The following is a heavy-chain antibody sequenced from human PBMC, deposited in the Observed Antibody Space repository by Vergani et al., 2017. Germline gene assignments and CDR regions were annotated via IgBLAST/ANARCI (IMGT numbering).Heavy chain of an antibody. J-gene: IGHJ4*02. CDR2: IYYSGST. V-gene: IGHV4-39*02. Sequence: QLQLQESGPGLVKPSETLSLTCTVSGGSISSSSYYWGWIRQPPGKGLEWIGSIYYSGSTYYNPSLKSRVTISVDTSKNQFSLKLSSVTAADTAVYYCARDLRGYFDYWGQGTLVTVSS. CDR1: GGSISSSSYY. CDR3: ARDLRGYFDY.